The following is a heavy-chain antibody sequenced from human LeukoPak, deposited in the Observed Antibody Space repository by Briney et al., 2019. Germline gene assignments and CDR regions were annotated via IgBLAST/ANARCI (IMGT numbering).Heavy chain of an antibody. Sequence: ASVEVSCKASGYTFTSYYMHWVRQAPGQGLEWMGIINPSGGSTSYAQKFQGRVTMTRDMSTSTVYMELSSLRSEDTAVYYCARAGGYCGRISCPYYFDYWGQGSLVAVSS. CDR1: GYTFTSYY. D-gene: IGHD2-15*01. CDR3: ARAGGYCGRISCPYYFDY. CDR2: INPSGGST. J-gene: IGHJ4*02. V-gene: IGHV1-46*01.